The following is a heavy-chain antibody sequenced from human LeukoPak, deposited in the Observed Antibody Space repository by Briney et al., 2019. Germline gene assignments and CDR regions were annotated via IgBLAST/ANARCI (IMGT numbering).Heavy chain of an antibody. Sequence: ASVKVSCKASGYTFTSYDINWVRQATGQGLEWMGWMNPNSGNTGYAQKFQGRVTVTRNTSISTAYMELSSLRSEDTAVYYCARFRATAYYYYGMDVWGQGTTVTVSS. D-gene: IGHD1-26*01. V-gene: IGHV1-8*01. CDR2: MNPNSGNT. CDR3: ARFRATAYYYYGMDV. J-gene: IGHJ6*02. CDR1: GYTFTSYD.